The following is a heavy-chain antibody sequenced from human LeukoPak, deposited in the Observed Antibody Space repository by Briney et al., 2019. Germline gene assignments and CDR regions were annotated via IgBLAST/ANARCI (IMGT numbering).Heavy chain of an antibody. V-gene: IGHV4-34*01. Sequence: SETLSLTCAVYGGSFSGYYWSWIRQPPGKGLEWIGEINHSGSTNYNPSLKSRVTISVDTSKNQCSLKLSSVTAADTAVYYCASGYCSGGSCYAKTDYWGQGTLVTVSS. CDR1: GGSFSGYY. J-gene: IGHJ4*02. D-gene: IGHD2-15*01. CDR3: ASGYCSGGSCYAKTDY. CDR2: INHSGST.